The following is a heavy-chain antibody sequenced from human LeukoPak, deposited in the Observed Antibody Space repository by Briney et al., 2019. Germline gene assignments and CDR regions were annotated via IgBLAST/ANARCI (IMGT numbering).Heavy chain of an antibody. D-gene: IGHD6-13*01. CDR3: ASSLPGYTSSWPFDY. J-gene: IGHJ4*02. V-gene: IGHV3-23*01. CDR2: LSRSGSNT. Sequence: PGGSLRLSCAASGFTFSSYAMSWVRQAPGKGLEWVSSLSRSGSNTYYAGSVKGRFTISRDTSKNTLYLQMNSLRADDTAVYYCASSLPGYTSSWPFDYWGQGTLVTVSS. CDR1: GFTFSSYA.